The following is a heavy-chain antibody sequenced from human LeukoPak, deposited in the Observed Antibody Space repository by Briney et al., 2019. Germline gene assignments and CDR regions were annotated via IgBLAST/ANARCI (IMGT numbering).Heavy chain of an antibody. CDR2: ISYDGSNK. Sequence: PGRSLRLSCAASGFTFSSYAMHWVRQAPGKGPEWVAVISYDGSNKYYADSVKGRFTISRDNSKNTLYLQMNSLRAEDTAVYYCARSSSSWYIYWGQGTLVTVSS. V-gene: IGHV3-30*01. D-gene: IGHD6-13*01. CDR1: GFTFSSYA. CDR3: ARSSSSWYIY. J-gene: IGHJ4*02.